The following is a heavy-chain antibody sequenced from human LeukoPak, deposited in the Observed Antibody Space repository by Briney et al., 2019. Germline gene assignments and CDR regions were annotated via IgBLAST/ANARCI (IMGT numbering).Heavy chain of an antibody. V-gene: IGHV3-23*01. D-gene: IGHD6-13*01. CDR3: AKDRSRAAVDLDAFDI. CDR2: ISGSGGST. Sequence: GGSLRLSCATSGFTFSNYWMSWVRQAPGKGLEWVSAISGSGGSTYYADSVKGRFTISRDNSKNTLYLQMNSLRAEDTAVYYCAKDRSRAAVDLDAFDIWGQGTMVTVSS. CDR1: GFTFSNYW. J-gene: IGHJ3*02.